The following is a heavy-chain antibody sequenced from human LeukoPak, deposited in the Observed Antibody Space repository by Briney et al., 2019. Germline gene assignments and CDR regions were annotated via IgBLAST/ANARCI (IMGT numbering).Heavy chain of an antibody. D-gene: IGHD5-12*01. CDR2: ISSSGSTI. V-gene: IGHV3-11*01. CDR1: VFTFHHYY. J-gene: IGHJ4*02. Sequence: GWSLRLSRASSVFTFHHYYMSWLRQAPSKGLEWVSYISSSGSTICYADSVKGTFTITRDNAKSSLYLQMTSLSAEDTAVYYCAGGVDIVATMAFDYWGQGTLVTVSS. CDR3: AGGVDIVATMAFDY.